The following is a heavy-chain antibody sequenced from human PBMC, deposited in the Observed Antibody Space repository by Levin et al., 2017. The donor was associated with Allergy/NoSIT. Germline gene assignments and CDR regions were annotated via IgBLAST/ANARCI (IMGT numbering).Heavy chain of an antibody. CDR3: ARVFRGLGGSLVFDYFDY. D-gene: IGHD3-16*01. Sequence: SGPTLVKPTQTLTLTCTFSGFSLSVTGMCVNWIRQAPGKAPEWLALIDWRDDEYYATSLKTRLTISKDTSVNQVVLTMTNMDPADTATYYCARVFRGLGGSLVFDYFDYWGQGILVTVPP. CDR2: IDWRDDE. CDR1: GFSLSVTGMC. V-gene: IGHV2-70*01. J-gene: IGHJ4*02.